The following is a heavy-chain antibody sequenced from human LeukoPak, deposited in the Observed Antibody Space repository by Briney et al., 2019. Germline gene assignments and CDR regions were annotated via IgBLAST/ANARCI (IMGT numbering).Heavy chain of an antibody. CDR2: INPSGGST. V-gene: IGHV1-46*01. J-gene: IGHJ4*02. Sequence: ASVKVSCKASGYTFTNYYIHWVRQAPGQGLEWTGIINPSGGSTSYAQKFQGRVTMTRDTSTSTVYMELGSLRSEGTAVYYCAREGPYSDSSRSRFDYWGQGTLVTVSS. CDR1: GYTFTNYY. CDR3: AREGPYSDSSRSRFDY. D-gene: IGHD6-6*01.